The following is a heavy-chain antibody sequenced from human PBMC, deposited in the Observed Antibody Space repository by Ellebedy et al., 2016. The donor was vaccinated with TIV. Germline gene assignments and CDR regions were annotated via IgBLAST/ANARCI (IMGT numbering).Heavy chain of an antibody. CDR1: GYTFTSYD. J-gene: IGHJ6*02. CDR2: MNPNSGNT. CDR3: ARVLMDYYDSSGYYYEPYYYGMDV. V-gene: IGHV1-8*03. D-gene: IGHD3-22*01. Sequence: AASVKVSCKASGYTFTSYDINWVRQATGQGLEWMGWMNPNSGNTGYAQKFQGRVTITRNTSISTAYMELSSLRSEDTAVYYCARVLMDYYDSSGYYYEPYYYGMDVWGQGTTVTVSS.